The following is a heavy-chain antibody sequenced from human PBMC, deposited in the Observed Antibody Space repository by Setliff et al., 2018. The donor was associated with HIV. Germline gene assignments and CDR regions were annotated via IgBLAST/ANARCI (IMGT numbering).Heavy chain of an antibody. J-gene: IGHJ6*02. D-gene: IGHD6-13*01. CDR2: IIPNSGGT. CDR3: ARSGYSSSWYLDYYYYYGMDV. CDR1: GGIFSRFA. Sequence: ASVKVSCKASGGIFSRFAFSWVRQAPGQGLEWMGGIIPNSGGTNYAQKFQGRVTMTRDTSISTAYMELSRLRSDDTAVYYCARSGYSSSWYLDYYYYYGMDVWGQGTTVTVSS. V-gene: IGHV1-2*02.